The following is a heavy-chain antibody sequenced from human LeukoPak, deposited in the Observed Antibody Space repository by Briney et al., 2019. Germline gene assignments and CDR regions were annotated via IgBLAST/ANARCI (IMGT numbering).Heavy chain of an antibody. Sequence: GGSLRLSCAASGFTFDGYAMHWVRQVPGKGLEWVSGIGWNSGTIAYADSVKGRFTISRDNAKNSLYLQMNSLRAEDTALYYCAKDKGWRDAFDIWGQGTMVTVSS. CDR3: AKDKGWRDAFDI. J-gene: IGHJ3*02. V-gene: IGHV3-9*01. CDR2: IGWNSGTI. D-gene: IGHD2-15*01. CDR1: GFTFDGYA.